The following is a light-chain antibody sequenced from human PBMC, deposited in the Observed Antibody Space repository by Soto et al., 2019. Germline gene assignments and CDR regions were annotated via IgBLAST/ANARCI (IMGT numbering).Light chain of an antibody. CDR3: LQDYNYPRA. Sequence: AIQMTQSPSSLSASVGDRVTITCRASQGIRTDLGWYQQKPGKAPKLLIYAASSLQSGVPSRFSGSGSGTDFTLTISSLQPVDFATYYCLQDYNYPRAFGQGTKVEIK. J-gene: IGKJ1*01. CDR1: QGIRTD. V-gene: IGKV1-6*01. CDR2: AAS.